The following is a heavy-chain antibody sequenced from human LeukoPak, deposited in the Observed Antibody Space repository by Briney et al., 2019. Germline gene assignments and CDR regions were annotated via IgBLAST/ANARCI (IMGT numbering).Heavy chain of an antibody. CDR2: VNPGGGTT. CDR3: ARDRWSFYFFDY. J-gene: IGHJ4*02. V-gene: IGHV1-46*01. Sequence: GASVKVSCKTSGYTFFNNYMHWVRQAPGQGLEWMGTVNPGGGTTTYAQKFQGRVTMTRNMSTSTVYMEVSSLRSEDTAVYFCARDRWSFYFFDYWGQGTLVTVSS. D-gene: IGHD1-26*01. CDR1: GYTFFNNY.